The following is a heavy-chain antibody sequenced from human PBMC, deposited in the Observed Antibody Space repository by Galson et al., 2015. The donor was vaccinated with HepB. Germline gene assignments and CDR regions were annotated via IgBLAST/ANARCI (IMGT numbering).Heavy chain of an antibody. J-gene: IGHJ3*02. D-gene: IGHD3-3*01. CDR3: AHSHYDFWSGLTPGAFDI. Sequence: PALVKPTQTLTLTCTFSGFSLRTSGVGVGWIRQPPGKALEWLALIYWDDDKRYSPSLKSRLTITKDTSKNQVVLTMTNMDPVDTATYYCAHSHYDFWSGLTPGAFDIWGQGTMVTVSS. CDR1: GFSLRTSGVG. CDR2: IYWDDDK. V-gene: IGHV2-5*02.